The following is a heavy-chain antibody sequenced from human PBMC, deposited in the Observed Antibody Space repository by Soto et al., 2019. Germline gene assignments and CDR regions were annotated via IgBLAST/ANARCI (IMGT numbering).Heavy chain of an antibody. V-gene: IGHV4-39*01. CDR3: ARHGGVPTENWFDP. D-gene: IGHD3-10*01. CDR2: IYYSGST. Sequence: SETLSLTCTVSGGSISSSSYYWGWIRQPPGKGLEWIGSIYYSGSTYYNPSLKSRVTISVDTSKNQFSLKLSSVTAADTAVYYCARHGGVPTENWFDPWGQGTLVTVSS. J-gene: IGHJ5*02. CDR1: GGSISSSSYY.